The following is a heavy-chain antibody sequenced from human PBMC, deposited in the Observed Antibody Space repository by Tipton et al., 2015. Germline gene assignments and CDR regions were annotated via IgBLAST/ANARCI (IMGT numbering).Heavy chain of an antibody. J-gene: IGHJ6*02. CDR2: IYYSGTV. CDR1: GGSFSGYY. D-gene: IGHD3-10*01. Sequence: TLSLTCAVYGGSFSGYYWSWIRQPPGKGLEWIGYIYYSGTVNYNPSLTSRVTISVDTFKNQFSLKLSSVTAADTAVYFCARTPLKDSGEFFLYGFDLLGQGTTVTVSS. CDR3: ARTPLKDSGEFFLYGFDL. V-gene: IGHV4-59*01.